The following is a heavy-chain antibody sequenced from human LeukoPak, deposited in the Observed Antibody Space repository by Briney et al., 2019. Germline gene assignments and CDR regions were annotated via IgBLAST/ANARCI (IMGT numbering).Heavy chain of an antibody. V-gene: IGHV4-59*11. Sequence: PSETLSLTCTVSGGSISSHYWSWIRQPPGKGLERIGYIYYSGSTNYNPSLKSRVTISVDTSKNQFSLKLSSVTAADTAVYYCARAGGSITMVRGFWFDPWGQGTLVTVSS. CDR1: GGSISSHY. CDR2: IYYSGST. D-gene: IGHD3-10*01. CDR3: ARAGGSITMVRGFWFDP. J-gene: IGHJ5*02.